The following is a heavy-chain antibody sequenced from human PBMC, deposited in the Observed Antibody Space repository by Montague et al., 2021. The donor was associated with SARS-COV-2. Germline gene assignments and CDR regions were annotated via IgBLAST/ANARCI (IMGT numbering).Heavy chain of an antibody. D-gene: IGHD3-22*01. CDR3: ARGGGYYNYGLDV. Sequence: PALVKPTQTLTLTCTFSGFSLSTSGMCASWIRQPPGKALEWLTLIDWDDDKYYSPSLKSRVTISLDTSKNQFSLKVTSVTAADTAVYYCARGGGYYNYGLDVWGPGTTVTVSS. CDR1: GFSLSTSGMC. V-gene: IGHV2-70*02. J-gene: IGHJ6*02. CDR2: IDWDDDK.